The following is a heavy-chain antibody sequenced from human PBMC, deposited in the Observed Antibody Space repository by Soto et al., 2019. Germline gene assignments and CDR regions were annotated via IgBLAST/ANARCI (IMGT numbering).Heavy chain of an antibody. CDR1: GFTFSDYS. CDR2: ISNDGSNK. J-gene: IGHJ4*02. V-gene: IGHV3-30-3*01. Sequence: QVQLVESGGGVVQPGRSLRLSCAASGFTFSDYSMLWVRQAPGKGLEWVALISNDGSNKYYADSVKGRFTSSRDNSKNMLYLQMNSLRAEDTAVYYCARDRCGGGSCYPFDYWGQGILVTVSS. D-gene: IGHD2-15*01. CDR3: ARDRCGGGSCYPFDY.